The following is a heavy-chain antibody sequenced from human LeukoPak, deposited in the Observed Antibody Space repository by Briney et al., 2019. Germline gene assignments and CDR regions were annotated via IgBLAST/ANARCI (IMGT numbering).Heavy chain of an antibody. V-gene: IGHV4-34*09. J-gene: IGHJ1*01. Sequence: SETLSLTCAVYGGSFSGYYWSWIRQPPGKGLEWIGEINHSGSTNYNPSLKSRVTISVDTSKNQFSLKLSSVTAADTAVYYCARYCSGGSCYSRYFQHWGQGTLVTVSS. D-gene: IGHD2-15*01. CDR1: GGSFSGYY. CDR3: ARYCSGGSCYSRYFQH. CDR2: INHSGST.